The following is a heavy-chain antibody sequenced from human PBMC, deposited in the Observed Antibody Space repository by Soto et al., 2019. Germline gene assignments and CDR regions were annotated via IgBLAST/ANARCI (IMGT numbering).Heavy chain of an antibody. D-gene: IGHD1-1*01. Sequence: SETLSLTCTVFGGTISSYYWNWIRQPPGKRLEWIGYIYYSESTNYNPSLKSRVTISVETSKNQFSLKLSSVTAADTAVYYCARYKRWFDPWGQGTLVTVSS. CDR2: IYYSEST. CDR3: ARYKRWFDP. V-gene: IGHV4-59*01. CDR1: GGTISSYY. J-gene: IGHJ5*02.